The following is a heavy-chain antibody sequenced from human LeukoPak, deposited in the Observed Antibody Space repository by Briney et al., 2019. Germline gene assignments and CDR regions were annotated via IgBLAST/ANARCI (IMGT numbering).Heavy chain of an antibody. D-gene: IGHD5/OR15-5a*01. CDR2: LKSDGSEN. CDR3: AKDIGVDEFDY. Sequence: GESLRLSCLASGFTFNNYWMSWVRQAPGKGLEWVATLKSDGSENYYGDSVKGRFTISRDNSKNSLYLQMDSLRTEDTALYYCAKDIGVDEFDYWGQGTLVTVSS. V-gene: IGHV3-7*03. CDR1: GFTFNNYW. J-gene: IGHJ4*02.